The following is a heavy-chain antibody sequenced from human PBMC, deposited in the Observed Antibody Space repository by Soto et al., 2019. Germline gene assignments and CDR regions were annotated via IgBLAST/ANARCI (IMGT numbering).Heavy chain of an antibody. CDR2: ISASGGST. V-gene: IGHV3-23*01. Sequence: GSLRLSCAASGFTSSTYAMTWVRQAPGKGLEMVSAISASGGSTYYADSVKGRFTISRDNSKNTLYLQMNSLGVEDTAVYYFSKGGVPYSYGYLFSSWGPATLVT. J-gene: IGHJ1*01. CDR1: GFTSSTYA. D-gene: IGHD5-18*01. CDR3: SKGGVPYSYGYLFSS.